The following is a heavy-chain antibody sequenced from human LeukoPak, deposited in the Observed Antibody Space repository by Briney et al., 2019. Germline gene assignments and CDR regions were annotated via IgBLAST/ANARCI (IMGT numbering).Heavy chain of an antibody. CDR1: GFTFSSYN. J-gene: IGHJ4*01. V-gene: IGHV3-21*01. CDR3: ARASKILTGYFDY. D-gene: IGHD3-9*01. Sequence: GGSLRCSCAASGFTFSSYNMNWLRQAPGKGLEGCSSITSSTTYMYYADSVKGRFTISRDNAKNSLYLQMNSPEAEDTAVYYCARASKILTGYFDYWGQGPLVTVSS. CDR2: ITSSTTYM.